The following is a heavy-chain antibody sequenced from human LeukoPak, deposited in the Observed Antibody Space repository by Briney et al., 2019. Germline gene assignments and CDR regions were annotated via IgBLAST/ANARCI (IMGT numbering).Heavy chain of an antibody. Sequence: SGRSLRLSCAASGFTFSSYAMHWARQAPGKGLEWLAAISYDGTNQYYAASVKGRFTISRDKSTNTLYLQMNSLRDEDTAVYYCARDQGSLPVWFYYYMDVWGSGTTVTVSS. CDR1: GFTFSSYA. CDR3: ARDQGSLPVWFYYYMDV. D-gene: IGHD3-16*01. V-gene: IGHV3-30*01. J-gene: IGHJ6*03. CDR2: ISYDGTNQ.